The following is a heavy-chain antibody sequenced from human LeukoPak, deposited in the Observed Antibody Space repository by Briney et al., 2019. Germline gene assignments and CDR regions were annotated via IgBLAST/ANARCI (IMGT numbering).Heavy chain of an antibody. CDR3: ARRQGSYFDTSGYYYG. Sequence: PGGSLRLSCAASGFTFSSYWMSWVRQAPGKGLEWVANIKQDGSEKYYVDSVKGRFTISRDNAKNSLYLQMSSLRAEDTAVYYCARRQGSYFDTSGYYYGWGQGTLVTVSS. J-gene: IGHJ4*02. D-gene: IGHD3-22*01. CDR1: GFTFSSYW. V-gene: IGHV3-7*01. CDR2: IKQDGSEK.